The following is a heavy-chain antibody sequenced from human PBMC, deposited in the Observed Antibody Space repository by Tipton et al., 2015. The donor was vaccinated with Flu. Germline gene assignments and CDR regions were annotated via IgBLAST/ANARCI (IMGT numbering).Heavy chain of an antibody. Sequence: LSLTCSVSGDSLGSRHFWGWIRQSPGKGLEWIGNIHRSGSAYYNPSLQSRVTMSVDESKIQFSLRLTSVTAADTAVYWCGRRDYSNYVSELRNWIDLWGQGTLVTGSS. CDR2: IHRSGSA. V-gene: IGHV4-38-2*01. D-gene: IGHD4-11*01. J-gene: IGHJ5*02. CDR3: GRRDYSNYVSELRNWIDL. CDR1: GDSLGSRHF.